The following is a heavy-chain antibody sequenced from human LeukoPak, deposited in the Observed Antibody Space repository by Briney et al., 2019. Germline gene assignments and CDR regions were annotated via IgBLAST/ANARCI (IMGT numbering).Heavy chain of an antibody. CDR3: AKDIYRIAAAPNY. Sequence: GGSLRLSCAASGFTFSSYAMHWVRQAPGKGLEWVAVISYDGSNKYYADSVKGRFTISRDNSKNTLYLQMNSLRAEDTAVYYCAKDIYRIAAAPNYWGQGTLVTVSS. D-gene: IGHD6-13*01. CDR1: GFTFSSYA. V-gene: IGHV3-30*04. CDR2: ISYDGSNK. J-gene: IGHJ4*02.